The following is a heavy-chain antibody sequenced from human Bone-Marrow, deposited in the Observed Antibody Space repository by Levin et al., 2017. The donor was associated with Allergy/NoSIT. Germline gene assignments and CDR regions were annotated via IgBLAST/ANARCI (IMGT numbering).Heavy chain of an antibody. Sequence: LSLTCAASGFIFASYSMNWVRQAPGKGLEWVAYINGGSDAMYYADSVKGRFTISRDNAKNSLYLQMNSLRDEDTAVFYCARDLIGGYTSDYWGQGTLVTVSS. CDR1: GFIFASYS. CDR3: ARDLIGGYTSDY. J-gene: IGHJ4*02. D-gene: IGHD2-2*02. V-gene: IGHV3-48*02. CDR2: INGGSDAM.